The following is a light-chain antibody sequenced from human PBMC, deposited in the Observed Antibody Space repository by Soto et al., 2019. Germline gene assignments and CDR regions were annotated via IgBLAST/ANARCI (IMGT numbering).Light chain of an antibody. CDR1: QSVSRSF. V-gene: IGKV3-20*01. J-gene: IGKJ2*01. CDR3: QQYGSSYT. CDR2: GAS. Sequence: DIVLTQSPDTLSLSPGERATLSCRASQSVSRSFLAWYQQKPGQAPRLLIYGASSRATGIPDRFSGSGSRTDFTLIISRLEPEDCAVYYCQQYGSSYTFGQGTKLQIK.